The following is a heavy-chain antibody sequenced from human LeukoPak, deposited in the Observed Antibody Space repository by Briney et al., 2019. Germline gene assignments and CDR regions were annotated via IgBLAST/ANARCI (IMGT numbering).Heavy chain of an antibody. V-gene: IGHV3-21*01. CDR2: ITSSSTYT. CDR3: ARDPYSGTYGDTYYYYMDV. Sequence: GRSLRLSCAASGFSFSSYNMNWVRQTPGKGLEWVSSITSSSTYTFYADSVKGRFTISRDNARNSLYLQMNSLRAEDTAVYYCARDPYSGTYGDTYYYYMDVWGKGTTVTISS. D-gene: IGHD1-26*01. J-gene: IGHJ6*03. CDR1: GFSFSSYN.